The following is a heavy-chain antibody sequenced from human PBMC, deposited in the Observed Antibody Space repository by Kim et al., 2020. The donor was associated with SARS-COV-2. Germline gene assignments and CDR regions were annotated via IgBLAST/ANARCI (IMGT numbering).Heavy chain of an antibody. D-gene: IGHD3-10*01. V-gene: IGHV1-46*01. J-gene: IGHJ4*02. CDR3: ARASWFGELARFDY. Sequence: AQKFQGRVTMTRDTSTSTVYMELSSLRSENTAVYYCARASWFGELARFDYWGQGTLVTVSS.